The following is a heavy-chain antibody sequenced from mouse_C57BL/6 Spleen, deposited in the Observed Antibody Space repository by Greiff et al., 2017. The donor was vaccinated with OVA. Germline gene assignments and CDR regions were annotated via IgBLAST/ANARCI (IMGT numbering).Heavy chain of an antibody. V-gene: IGHV5-4*01. D-gene: IGHD1-1*01. CDR2: ISDGGSYT. CDR3: AREGTSTTGVADWYFDV. CDR1: GFTFSSYA. Sequence: EVMLVESGGGLVKPGGSLKLSCAASGFTFSSYAMSWVRQTPEKRLEWVATISDGGSYTYYPDNVKGRFTISRDNAKNNLYLQMSHLKSEDTAMYDCAREGTSTTGVADWYFDVWGTGTTVTVSS. J-gene: IGHJ1*03.